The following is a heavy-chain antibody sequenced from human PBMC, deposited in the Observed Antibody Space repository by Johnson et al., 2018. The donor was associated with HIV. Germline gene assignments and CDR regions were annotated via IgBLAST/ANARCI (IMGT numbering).Heavy chain of an antibody. CDR1: GFTFSDYA. Sequence: QVQLVESGGNVVQPGRSLRLSCAASGFTFSDYAMHWVRQAPGKGLEWVAVISYDGSNKYYPASVKGRFTISRDNFKNTLFLQMNSLRAEDTAVYYCAREKIRAFDIWGQGTLVTVSS. V-gene: IGHV3-30-3*01. J-gene: IGHJ3*02. CDR3: AREKIRAFDI. CDR2: ISYDGSNK.